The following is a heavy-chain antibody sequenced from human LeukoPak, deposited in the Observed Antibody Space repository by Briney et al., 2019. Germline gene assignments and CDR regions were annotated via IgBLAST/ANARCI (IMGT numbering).Heavy chain of an antibody. CDR3: ARPDSSGSFDY. D-gene: IGHD6-19*01. J-gene: IGHJ4*02. Sequence: PSETLSLTCTVSGGSISSGSYYWSWIRQPAGKGLEWIGRIYTSGSTNYNPSLKSRVTISVDTSKNQFSLKLSSVTAADTAVCYCARPDSSGSFDYWGQGTLVTVSS. CDR1: GGSISSGSYY. CDR2: IYTSGST. V-gene: IGHV4-61*02.